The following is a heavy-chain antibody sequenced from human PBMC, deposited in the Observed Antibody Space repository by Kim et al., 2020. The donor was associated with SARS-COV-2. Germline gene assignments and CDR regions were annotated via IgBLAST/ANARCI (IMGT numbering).Heavy chain of an antibody. V-gene: IGHV4-59*01. CDR1: GGSISSYY. CDR3: ARFHSGYALFSMVV. CDR2: IYYSGST. J-gene: IGHJ6*02. Sequence: SETLSLTCTVSGGSISSYYWSWIRQPPGKGLEWIGYIYYSGSTNYNPSLKSRVTISVDTSKNQFSLKLSSVTAADTAVYYCARFHSGYALFSMVVWGQGTTVTVSS. D-gene: IGHD5-12*01.